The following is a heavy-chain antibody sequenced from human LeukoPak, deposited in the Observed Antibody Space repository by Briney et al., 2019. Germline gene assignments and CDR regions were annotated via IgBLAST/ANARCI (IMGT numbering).Heavy chain of an antibody. V-gene: IGHV4-59*11. J-gene: IGHJ4*02. CDR1: GGSTSSHY. D-gene: IGHD3-9*01. CDR3: ARGPDILTGYPLDY. Sequence: SETLSLTCTVSGGSTSSHYWRWIRQPPGKGLEWIGYIYYSGSTNYNPFLKSRVTISVDTSKNQFSLKLSSVTAADTAVYYCARGPDILTGYPLDYWGQGTLVTVSS. CDR2: IYYSGST.